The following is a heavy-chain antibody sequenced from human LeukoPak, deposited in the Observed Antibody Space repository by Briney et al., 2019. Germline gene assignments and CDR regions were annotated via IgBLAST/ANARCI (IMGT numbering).Heavy chain of an antibody. CDR3: AVGAVAGYYYYGMDV. V-gene: IGHV3-23*01. Sequence: GGSLRLSCAASGFTFSSYAMSWVRQAPGEGLEWVSAISGSGGSTYYADSVKGRFTISRDNSKNTLYLQMNSLRAEDTAVYYCAVGAVAGYYYYGMDVWGQGTTVTVSS. D-gene: IGHD6-19*01. CDR2: ISGSGGST. CDR1: GFTFSSYA. J-gene: IGHJ6*02.